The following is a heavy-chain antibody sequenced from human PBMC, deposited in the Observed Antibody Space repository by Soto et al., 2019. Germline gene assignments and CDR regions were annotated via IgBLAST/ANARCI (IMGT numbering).Heavy chain of an antibody. CDR2: IYSGGST. Sequence: GGSLRLSCAASGFTVSSNYMSWVRQAPGKGLEWVSVIYSGGSTYYADSVKGRFTISRDNSKNTLYLQMNSLRAEDTAVYYCARVGTPNGDFPYYDYWGQGTLVTVSS. D-gene: IGHD4-17*01. V-gene: IGHV3-53*01. CDR3: ARVGTPNGDFPYYDY. CDR1: GFTVSSNY. J-gene: IGHJ4*02.